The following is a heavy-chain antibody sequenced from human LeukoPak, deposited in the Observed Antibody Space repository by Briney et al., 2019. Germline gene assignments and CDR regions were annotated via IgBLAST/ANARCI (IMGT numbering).Heavy chain of an antibody. V-gene: IGHV3-30-3*01. D-gene: IGHD3-10*01. CDR2: ISYDGSNK. Sequence: GRSRRLSCAASGFTFSSYAMHWVRQAPGKGLEWVAVISYDGSNKYYADSVKGRFTISRDNSKNTLYLQMNSLRAKDTAVYYCARESRPYGSGSYYNMDYWGQGTLVTVSS. CDR1: GFTFSSYA. J-gene: IGHJ4*02. CDR3: ARESRPYGSGSYYNMDY.